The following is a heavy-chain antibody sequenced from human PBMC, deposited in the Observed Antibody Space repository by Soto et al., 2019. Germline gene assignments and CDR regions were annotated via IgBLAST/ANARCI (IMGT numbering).Heavy chain of an antibody. CDR2: IIPIFGTA. D-gene: IGHD3-9*01. CDR3: AREPFFYDILTGYPHAFDY. V-gene: IGHV1-69*13. Sequence: GASVKVSCKASGGTFSSYAISWVRQAPGQGLEWMGGIIPIFGTANYAQKFQGRVTITADESTSTAYMELSSLRSDDTAVYYCAREPFFYDILTGYPHAFDYWGQGTLVTVSS. J-gene: IGHJ4*02. CDR1: GGTFSSYA.